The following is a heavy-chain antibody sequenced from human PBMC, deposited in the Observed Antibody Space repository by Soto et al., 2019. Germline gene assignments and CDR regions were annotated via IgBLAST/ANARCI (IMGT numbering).Heavy chain of an antibody. Sequence: QLQLQESGPGLVKPSEALSLTCTVSGGSISSSSYYWGWIRQPPGKGLEWIGSIYYSGSTYYNPSLKSRVTISVDTSKNQCSLKLSSVTAADTAVYYCARQKGPRYYDFWSGYYTFDYWGQGTLVTVSS. CDR2: IYYSGST. CDR1: GGSISSSSYY. J-gene: IGHJ4*02. V-gene: IGHV4-39*01. D-gene: IGHD3-3*01. CDR3: ARQKGPRYYDFWSGYYTFDY.